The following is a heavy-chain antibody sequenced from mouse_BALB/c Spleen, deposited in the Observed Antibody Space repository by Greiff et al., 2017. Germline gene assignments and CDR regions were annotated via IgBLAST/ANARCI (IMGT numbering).Heavy chain of an antibody. CDR1: GFTFSSFG. CDR2: ISSGSSTI. J-gene: IGHJ4*01. Sequence: EVQGVESGGGLVQPGGSLKLSCAASGFTFSSFGMHWVRQAPEKGLEWVAYISSGSSTIYYADTVKGRFTISRDNPKNTLFLQMTSLRSEDTAMYYCARGTPYAMDYWGQGTSVTVSS. CDR3: ARGTPYAMDY. D-gene: IGHD3-3*01. V-gene: IGHV5-17*02.